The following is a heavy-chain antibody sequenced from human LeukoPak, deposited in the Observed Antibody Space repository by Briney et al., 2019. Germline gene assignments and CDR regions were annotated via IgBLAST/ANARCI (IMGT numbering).Heavy chain of an antibody. Sequence: GGSLRLSCAASGFTFGSFSMNWVRQAPGKGLEWVSAIYPSGDSTYYADSVKGRFTISRDNSRNTLYLQMHSLSAEDTAVYYCAKDVKPDSGRDVDYWGQGALVTVSS. D-gene: IGHD6-19*01. V-gene: IGHV3-23*01. CDR1: GFTFGSFS. CDR3: AKDVKPDSGRDVDY. J-gene: IGHJ4*02. CDR2: IYPSGDST.